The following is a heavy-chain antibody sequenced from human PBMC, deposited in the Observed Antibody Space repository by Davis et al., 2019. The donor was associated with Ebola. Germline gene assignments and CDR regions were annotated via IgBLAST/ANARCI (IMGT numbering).Heavy chain of an antibody. CDR2: INHSGST. Sequence: SQTLSLTCAVYGGSFSGYYWSWIRQPRRKGLEWIGEINHSGSTNYNPSLKSRVTISVDSSKNQFSLKLSSVTAADTAVYYCARTSQRLQFSVYWGLGTLVTVSS. J-gene: IGHJ4*02. CDR3: ARTSQRLQFSVY. CDR1: GGSFSGYY. D-gene: IGHD4-11*01. V-gene: IGHV4-34*01.